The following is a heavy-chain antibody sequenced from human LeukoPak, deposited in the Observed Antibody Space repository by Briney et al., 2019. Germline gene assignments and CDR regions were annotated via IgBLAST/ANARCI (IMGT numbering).Heavy chain of an antibody. CDR2: IRSKDNNYAT. CDR3: TKHSTYFFGDV. CDR1: GFTFSGSA. Sequence: PGGSLRLSYAASGFTFSGSAMHWVRQASGKGLEWVGRIRSKDNNYATAYAASVKGRFTISRDDSKDTAYLQMNGLKTEDTAVYYCTKHSTYFFGDVWGKGTTVTVSS. D-gene: IGHD2/OR15-2a*01. V-gene: IGHV3-73*01. J-gene: IGHJ6*04.